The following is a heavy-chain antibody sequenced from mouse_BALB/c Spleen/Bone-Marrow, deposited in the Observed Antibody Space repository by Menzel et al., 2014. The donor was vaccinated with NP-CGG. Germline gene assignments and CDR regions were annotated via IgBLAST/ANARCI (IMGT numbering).Heavy chain of an antibody. V-gene: IGHV1-4*01. J-gene: IGHJ4*01. D-gene: IGHD1-1*01. CDR2: IIPNSGYS. CDR1: GYTFTRYT. Sequence: VQLKQSGAELAIPGASVEMSCQASGYTFTRYTMHWEKKRPGQGLEWIGYIIPNSGYSNYNQKFKDKATLTADKSSSTAYVQLSSLTSEDSAVYYCTIRYYAMDYWGQGTSVTVSS. CDR3: TIRYYAMDY.